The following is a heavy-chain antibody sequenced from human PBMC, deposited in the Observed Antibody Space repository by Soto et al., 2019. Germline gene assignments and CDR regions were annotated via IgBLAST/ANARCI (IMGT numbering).Heavy chain of an antibody. Sequence: GGSLRLSCVASGFRFSDHSMAWVRQSPGKGLRWIAYISSGRDNIYSAESVRGRFTVSRDNAKNALFLQMNSLRDDDTATYYCARLPKGSLVTAWGQGTRVTVSS. CDR1: GFRFSDHS. CDR3: ARLPKGSLVTA. CDR2: ISSGRDNI. V-gene: IGHV3-48*02. D-gene: IGHD2-21*02. J-gene: IGHJ4*02.